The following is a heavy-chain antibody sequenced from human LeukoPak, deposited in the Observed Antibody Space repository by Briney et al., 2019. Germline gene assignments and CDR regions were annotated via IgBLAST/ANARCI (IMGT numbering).Heavy chain of an antibody. V-gene: IGHV3-23*01. J-gene: IGHJ4*02. CDR2: ISGSGGST. Sequence: GGSLRLSCAASGFTFSSYAMSWVRQAPGKGLEWVSAISGSGGSTYYADSVKGRFTISRDNSKNTLYLQMNSLRAEDTAVYYCAKRMDGSSWSPVDYWGQGTLVTASS. CDR3: AKRMDGSSWSPVDY. CDR1: GFTFSSYA. D-gene: IGHD6-13*01.